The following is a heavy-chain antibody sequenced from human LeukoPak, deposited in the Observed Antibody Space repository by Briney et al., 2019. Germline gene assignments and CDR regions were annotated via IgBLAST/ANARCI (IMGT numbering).Heavy chain of an antibody. D-gene: IGHD2-15*01. J-gene: IGHJ4*02. Sequence: GGSLRLSCAASGFTFDDYAMHWVRQAPGKGLEWVSGISWNSGSIGYADSVKGRFTISRDNAKNSLYLQMNSLRAEDTALYYCAKDIRRSGGSIDCWGQGTLVTVSS. CDR1: GFTFDDYA. V-gene: IGHV3-9*01. CDR3: AKDIRRSGGSIDC. CDR2: ISWNSGSI.